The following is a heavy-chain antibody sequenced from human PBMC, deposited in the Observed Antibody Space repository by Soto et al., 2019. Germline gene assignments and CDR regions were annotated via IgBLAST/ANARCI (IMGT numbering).Heavy chain of an antibody. V-gene: IGHV3-30*18. CDR3: AKSNSDPAYYYYYYYMDV. CDR2: ISYDGSNK. J-gene: IGHJ6*03. Sequence: GGSLRLSCAASGFTFSSYGMHWVRQAPGKGLEWVAVISYDGSNKYYADSVKGRFTISRDNSKNTLYLQMNSLRAEDTAVYYCAKSNSDPAYYYYYYYMDVWGKGTTVTVSS. CDR1: GFTFSSYG. D-gene: IGHD1-26*01.